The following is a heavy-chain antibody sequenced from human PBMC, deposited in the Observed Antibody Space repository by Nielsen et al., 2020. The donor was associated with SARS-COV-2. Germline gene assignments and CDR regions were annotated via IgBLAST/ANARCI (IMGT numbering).Heavy chain of an antibody. D-gene: IGHD3-22*01. CDR3: ARVENYYDSSGYYPYNWFDP. CDR2: IYYSGST. V-gene: IGHV4-59*12. CDR1: GGSISSYY. J-gene: IGHJ5*02. Sequence: GSLRLSCTVSGGSISSYYWSWIRQPPGKGLEWIGYIYYSGSTYYNPSLKSRVTISVDTSKNQFSLKLSSVTAADTAVYYYARVENYYDSSGYYPYNWFDPWGQGTLVTVSS.